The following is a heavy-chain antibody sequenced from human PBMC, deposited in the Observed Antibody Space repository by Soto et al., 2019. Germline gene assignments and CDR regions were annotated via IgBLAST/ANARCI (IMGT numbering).Heavy chain of an antibody. J-gene: IGHJ3*02. CDR3: ARDRFWGSYRYDAFDI. CDR2: ISSSSSYI. V-gene: IGHV3-21*01. CDR1: GFTFSSYS. Sequence: GGSLRLSCAASGFTFSSYSMNWVRQSPGKGLEWVSSISSSSSYIYYADSVKGRFTISRDNAKNSLYLQMNSLRAEDTAVYYCARDRFWGSYRYDAFDIWGQGTMVTVSS. D-gene: IGHD3-16*02.